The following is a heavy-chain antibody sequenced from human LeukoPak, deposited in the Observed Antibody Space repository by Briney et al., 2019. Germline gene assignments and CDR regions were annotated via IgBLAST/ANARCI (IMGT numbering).Heavy chain of an antibody. V-gene: IGHV4-38-2*01. Sequence: PSETLSLTCAVSGYSISSGYYWGWIRQPPGKGLEWIGSIYHSGSTHYNPSLKSRVTISVDTSNNQFSLKLNSVTAADTAVYYCARNGTNNYFDYWGQGTLVTVSS. CDR3: ARNGTNNYFDY. CDR1: GYSISSGYY. J-gene: IGHJ4*02. CDR2: IYHSGST. D-gene: IGHD2-2*01.